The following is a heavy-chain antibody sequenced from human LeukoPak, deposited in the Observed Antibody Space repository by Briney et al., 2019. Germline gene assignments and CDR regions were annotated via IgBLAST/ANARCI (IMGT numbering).Heavy chain of an antibody. CDR3: ARVGPGDKTFDY. J-gene: IGHJ4*02. CDR1: GGSISSGGYS. Sequence: SQTLSLTCAVSGGSISSGGYSWRSIRQPPGKGLEWIWYIYHSGSTYYNPSRKSQLPKSQDKAKNQFSLKLTSGPAAGTVLYYCARVGPGDKTFDYWGQGTLVTVSS. D-gene: IGHD4-17*01. V-gene: IGHV4-30-2*01. CDR2: IYHSGST.